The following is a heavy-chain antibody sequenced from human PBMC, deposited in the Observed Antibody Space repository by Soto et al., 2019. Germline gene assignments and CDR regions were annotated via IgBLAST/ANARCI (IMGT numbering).Heavy chain of an antibody. V-gene: IGHV1-3*01. CDR1: GYTFTSYA. CDR3: AREVGQQLVHFDY. CDR2: INAGNGNT. J-gene: IGHJ4*02. Sequence: ASVKVSCKASGYTFTSYAMHWVRQAPGQRLEWMGWINAGNGNTKYSQKFQGRVTITRDTSASTAYMELSSLGSEDTAVYYCAREVGQQLVHFDYWGQGTLVTVSS. D-gene: IGHD6-13*01.